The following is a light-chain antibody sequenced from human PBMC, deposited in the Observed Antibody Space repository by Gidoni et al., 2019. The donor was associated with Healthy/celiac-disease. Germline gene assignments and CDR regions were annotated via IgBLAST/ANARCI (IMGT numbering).Light chain of an antibody. J-gene: IGLJ2*01. CDR1: KLGDKY. V-gene: IGLV3-1*01. Sequence: SYELTPPPSVSVSPGQTARITCSGDKLGDKYACLYQQKPGQSPVLVIYQDSKRPSGIPERFSGSNSGNTATLTISGTQAMDEADYYCQAWDSSTAVFGGGTKLTVL. CDR2: QDS. CDR3: QAWDSSTAV.